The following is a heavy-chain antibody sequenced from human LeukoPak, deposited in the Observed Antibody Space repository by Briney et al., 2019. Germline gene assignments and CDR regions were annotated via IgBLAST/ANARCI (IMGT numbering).Heavy chain of an antibody. CDR1: GFTFSSYA. V-gene: IGHV3-23*01. Sequence: GGSLRLSCAASGFTFSSYAMNWVRQAPGKGLEWVSAISGSSDNTYYAGSVKGRFTISRDNSKNTLYLQMNSLRAEDTAVYYCAKDSYGDYAIDYWGQGTLVTVSS. CDR2: ISGSSDNT. J-gene: IGHJ4*02. D-gene: IGHD4-17*01. CDR3: AKDSYGDYAIDY.